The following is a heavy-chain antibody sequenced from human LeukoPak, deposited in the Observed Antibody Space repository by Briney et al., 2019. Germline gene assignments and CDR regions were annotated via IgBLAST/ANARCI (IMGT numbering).Heavy chain of an antibody. CDR3: ARETKRFGELLGGWQYYFDY. CDR1: GFTFSSYG. V-gene: IGHV3-48*04. CDR2: ISSSGSTI. Sequence: GGSLRLSCAASGFTFSSYGMHWVRQAPGKGLEWVSYISSSGSTIYYADSVKGRFTISRDNAKNSLYLQMNSLRAEDTAVYYCARETKRFGELLGGWQYYFDYLGQGTLVTVSS. J-gene: IGHJ4*02. D-gene: IGHD3-10*01.